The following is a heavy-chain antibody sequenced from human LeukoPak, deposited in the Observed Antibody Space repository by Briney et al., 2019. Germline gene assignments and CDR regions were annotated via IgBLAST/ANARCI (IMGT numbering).Heavy chain of an antibody. D-gene: IGHD6-6*01. CDR1: GFTFSDYG. Sequence: GGSLRLSCAASGFTFSDYGMHWVRQAPGKGLEWVAFISYDGSNKYYADSVKGRFTISRDNSKNTLYLQMNSLRAEDTAVYYCAREAYEYSSSFDPWGQGTLVTVSS. CDR3: AREAYEYSSSFDP. CDR2: ISYDGSNK. J-gene: IGHJ5*02. V-gene: IGHV3-30*03.